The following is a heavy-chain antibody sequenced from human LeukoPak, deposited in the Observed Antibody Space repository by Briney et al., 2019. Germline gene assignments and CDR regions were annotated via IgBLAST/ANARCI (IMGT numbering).Heavy chain of an antibody. CDR3: AKDHSGGHYYLDY. CDR2: ISNSGGSS. CDR1: GFTFSNYA. V-gene: IGHV3-23*01. D-gene: IGHD2-21*01. Sequence: GGSLRLSCAASGFTFSNYAMSWVRQAPGKGLEWVSVISNSGGSSYYADSVEGRFAISRDNSKNTLYLQMSSLRADDTAAYYCAKDHSGGHYYLDYWGQGTLVTVSS. J-gene: IGHJ4*02.